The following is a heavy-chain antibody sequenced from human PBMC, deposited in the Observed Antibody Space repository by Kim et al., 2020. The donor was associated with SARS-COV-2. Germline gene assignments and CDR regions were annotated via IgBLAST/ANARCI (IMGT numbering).Heavy chain of an antibody. CDR2: INHSGST. D-gene: IGHD2-15*01. Sequence: SETLSLTCAVYGGSFSGYYWSWIRQPPGKGLEWIGEINHSGSTNYNPSLKSRVTISVDTSKNQFSLKLSSVTAADTAVYYCARRGPRDASGGSWNWFDPWGQGTLVTVSS. CDR1: GGSFSGYY. J-gene: IGHJ5*02. CDR3: ARRGPRDASGGSWNWFDP. V-gene: IGHV4-34*01.